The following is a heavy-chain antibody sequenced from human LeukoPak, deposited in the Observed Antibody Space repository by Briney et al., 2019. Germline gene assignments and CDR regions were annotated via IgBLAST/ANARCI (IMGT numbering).Heavy chain of an antibody. V-gene: IGHV4-34*01. Sequence: SETLSLTCTVSGGSISSYYWSWIRQPPGKGLEWIGEINHSGSTNYNPSLKSRVTISVDTSKNQFSLKLSSVTAADTAVYYCARGRQWLAIFDYWGQGTLVTVSS. D-gene: IGHD6-19*01. J-gene: IGHJ4*02. CDR1: GGSISSYY. CDR3: ARGRQWLAIFDY. CDR2: INHSGST.